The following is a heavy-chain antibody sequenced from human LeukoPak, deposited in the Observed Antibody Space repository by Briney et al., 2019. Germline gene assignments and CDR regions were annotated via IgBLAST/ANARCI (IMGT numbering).Heavy chain of an antibody. D-gene: IGHD3-9*01. J-gene: IGHJ4*02. CDR3: ARGLGYDILTGPRGVLGY. Sequence: GESLKISCKGSGYSFTSYWIGWVRQMPGKGLEWMGIIYPGDSDTRYSPSFQGQVTISADKSISTAYLQWSSLKASDTAMYYCARGLGYDILTGPRGVLGYWGQGTLVTVSS. V-gene: IGHV5-51*01. CDR2: IYPGDSDT. CDR1: GYSFTSYW.